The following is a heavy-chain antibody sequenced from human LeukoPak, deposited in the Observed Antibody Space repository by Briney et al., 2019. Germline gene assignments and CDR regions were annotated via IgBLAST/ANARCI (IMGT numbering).Heavy chain of an antibody. D-gene: IGHD5-18*01. CDR2: ISAYNGNT. Sequence: ASVKVSCKASGYTFTSYGISWVRQAPGQGLEWMGWISAYNGNTNYAQKLQGRVTMTTDTSTSTVYMELRSLRSDDTAVYYCARAPQDGYSYGYFPYFDYWGQGTLVTVSS. CDR3: ARAPQDGYSYGYFPYFDY. V-gene: IGHV1-18*01. CDR1: GYTFTSYG. J-gene: IGHJ4*02.